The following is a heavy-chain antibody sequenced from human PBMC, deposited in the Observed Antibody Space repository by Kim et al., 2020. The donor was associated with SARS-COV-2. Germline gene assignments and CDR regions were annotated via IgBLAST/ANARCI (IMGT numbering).Heavy chain of an antibody. CDR3: TRVKLLWVGDLIGLNEMDV. V-gene: IGHV3-74*01. D-gene: IGHD3-10*01. J-gene: IGHJ6*02. CDR1: GFTFNFYW. Sequence: GGSLRLSCGASGFTFNFYWLQWVRQAPGKGLVWVSRINGDGSKTDYADSVKGRFTISRDNAKNTLYLQMNSLRVEDTAVYYCTRVKLLWVGDLIGLNEMDVWGQGTTVTVS. CDR2: INGDGSKT.